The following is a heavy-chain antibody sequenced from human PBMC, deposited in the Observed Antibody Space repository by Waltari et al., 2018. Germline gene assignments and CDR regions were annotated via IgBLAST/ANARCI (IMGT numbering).Heavy chain of an antibody. CDR2: IIPIFGTA. D-gene: IGHD3-3*01. CDR1: GGTFSSYD. J-gene: IGHJ4*02. CDR3: ARGNTDYDFWSGFPFDY. V-gene: IGHV1-69*05. Sequence: QVQLVQSGAEVKKPGSSVKVSCKASGGTFSSYDLSWVRQAPAQGLEWMGGIIPIFGTANYAQKFQGRVTITTDESTSTAYMELSSLRSEDTAVYYCARGNTDYDFWSGFPFDYWGQGTLVTVSS.